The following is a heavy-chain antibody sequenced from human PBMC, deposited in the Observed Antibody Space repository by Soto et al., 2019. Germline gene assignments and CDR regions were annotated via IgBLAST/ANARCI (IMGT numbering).Heavy chain of an antibody. CDR2: IYYSGST. CDR1: GGSISSSSYY. D-gene: IGHD3-10*01. V-gene: IGHV4-39*01. CDR3: ARYGSGSSYYYYYYMDV. J-gene: IGHJ6*03. Sequence: QLQLQESGPGLVKPSETLSLTCTVSGGSISSSSYYWGWIRQPPGKGLEWIGSIYYSGSTYYNPSLKSRVTISVDTSKNQFSLKLSSVTAADTAVYCCARYGSGSSYYYYYYMDVWGKGTTVTVSS.